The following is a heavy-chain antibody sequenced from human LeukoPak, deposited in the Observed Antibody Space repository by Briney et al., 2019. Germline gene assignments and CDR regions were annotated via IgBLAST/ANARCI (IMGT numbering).Heavy chain of an antibody. CDR1: GGSISSYY. CDR2: IYYSGST. CDR3: ARAFYDSSGYNVDY. J-gene: IGHJ4*02. D-gene: IGHD3-22*01. Sequence: SETLSLTCTVSGGSISSYYWSWIRQPPGKGLEWIGYIYYSGSTNYNPSLKSRVTISVDTSKNQFSLKLSSVTAADTAVYYCARAFYDSSGYNVDYWGQGTLVTVSS. V-gene: IGHV4-59*01.